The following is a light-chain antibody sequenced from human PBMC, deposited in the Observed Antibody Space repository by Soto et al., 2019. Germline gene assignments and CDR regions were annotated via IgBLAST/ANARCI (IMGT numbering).Light chain of an antibody. CDR2: DAS. CDR3: HQRYSWYPQA. Sequence: IAFTQSPSHPSLTPGERTTLSCRASQSVDSYLAWYQQKPGQAPTLLIYDASTRATGIPARFSSSGSGTDFTLTTSSREPEDFAIYYCHQRYSWYPQAFGGGTKVDIK. CDR1: QSVDSY. J-gene: IGKJ4*01. V-gene: IGKV3-11*01.